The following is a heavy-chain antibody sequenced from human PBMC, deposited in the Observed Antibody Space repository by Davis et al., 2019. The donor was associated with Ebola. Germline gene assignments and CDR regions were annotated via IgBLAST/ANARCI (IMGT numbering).Heavy chain of an antibody. CDR2: INPNSGGT. CDR1: GYTFTGYY. Sequence: ASVKVSCKASGYTFTGYYMHWVRQAPGQGLEWMGWINPNSGGTNYAQKFQGRVTMTRDTSISTAYMELSRLRSDDTAVYYCARPSIAVAGFFDYWGQGTLVTVSS. D-gene: IGHD6-19*01. J-gene: IGHJ4*02. CDR3: ARPSIAVAGFFDY. V-gene: IGHV1-2*02.